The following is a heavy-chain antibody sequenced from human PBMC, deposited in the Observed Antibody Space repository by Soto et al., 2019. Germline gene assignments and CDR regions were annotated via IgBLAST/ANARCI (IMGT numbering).Heavy chain of an antibody. CDR1: GFTFSSYG. Sequence: PGGSLRLSCAASGFTFSSYGMHWVRQAPGKGLEWVAVISYDGSNKYYADSVKGRFTISRDNSKNTLYLQMNSLRAEDTAVYYCAKERLISFDYWGQGTLVTVSS. J-gene: IGHJ4*02. CDR2: ISYDGSNK. CDR3: AKERLISFDY. D-gene: IGHD3-22*01. V-gene: IGHV3-30*18.